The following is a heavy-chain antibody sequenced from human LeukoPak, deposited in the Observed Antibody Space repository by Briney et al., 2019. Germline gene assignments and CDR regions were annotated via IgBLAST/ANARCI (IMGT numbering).Heavy chain of an antibody. CDR3: AKERSWDTAAGDAFDI. J-gene: IGHJ3*02. D-gene: IGHD6-13*01. CDR2: ISGSGGST. Sequence: GGSLRLSCAASGFTFSSYAMSWVRQAPGKGLEWVSAISGSGGSTYYADSVKGRFTISRDNSKNTLYLQMNSLRAEDTAVYYCAKERSWDTAAGDAFDIWGQGTMVTVSS. V-gene: IGHV3-23*01. CDR1: GFTFSSYA.